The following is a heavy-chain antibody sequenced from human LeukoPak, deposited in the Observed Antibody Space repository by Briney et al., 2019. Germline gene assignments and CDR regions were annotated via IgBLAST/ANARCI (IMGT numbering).Heavy chain of an antibody. CDR3: ARPKNYGDRSDYYSGDAFDI. CDR1: GWGFTSYC. Sequence: GESLQISFKVSGWGFTSYCIGWVRPMPGKGLGWMGIIYPGDSGPTYSPSCQGQVTISVDKSINTAYLQWSSLQASDTAMYYCARPKNYGDRSDYYSGDAFDIWGQGTMVTVSS. CDR2: IYPGDSGP. J-gene: IGHJ3*02. V-gene: IGHV5-51*01. D-gene: IGHD3-22*01.